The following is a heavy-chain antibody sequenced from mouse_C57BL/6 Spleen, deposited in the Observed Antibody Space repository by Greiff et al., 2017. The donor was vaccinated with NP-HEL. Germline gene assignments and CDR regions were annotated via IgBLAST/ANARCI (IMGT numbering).Heavy chain of an antibody. CDR1: GYTFTDYY. CDR3: ARSGLRRGSWLAY. V-gene: IGHV1-26*01. J-gene: IGHJ3*01. D-gene: IGHD2-4*01. CDR2: INPNNGGT. Sequence: VQLQQSGPELVKPGASVKISCKASGYTFTDYYMNWVKQSHGKSLEWIGDINPNNGGTSYNQKFKGKATLTVDKSSSTAYMELRSLTSEDSAVYYCARSGLRRGSWLAYWGQGTLVTVSA.